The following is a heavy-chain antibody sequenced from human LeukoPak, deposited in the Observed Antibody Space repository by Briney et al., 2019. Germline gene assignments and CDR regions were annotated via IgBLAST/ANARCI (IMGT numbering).Heavy chain of an antibody. J-gene: IGHJ4*02. Sequence: PSETLSLTCVVYGGSFSGYYWSWIRQSPGKGLEWIGEINHRGSTNYNPSLKRRVTISLDTSKNQFSLKLSSVTAEDTAVYYCAREGDSGYDPFDYWGQGTLVTVSS. CDR1: GGSFSGYY. V-gene: IGHV4-34*01. CDR2: INHRGST. CDR3: AREGDSGYDPFDY. D-gene: IGHD5-12*01.